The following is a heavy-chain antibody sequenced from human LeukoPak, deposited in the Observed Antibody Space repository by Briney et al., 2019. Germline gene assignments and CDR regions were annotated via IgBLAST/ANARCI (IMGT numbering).Heavy chain of an antibody. CDR2: IRGSGGST. CDR3: ARAPDETGTTDY. D-gene: IGHD1-1*01. CDR1: GFTFSSYA. V-gene: IGHV3-23*01. Sequence: GALRLSCAASGFTFSSYAMSWVRQAPGKGLEWVSAIRGSGGSTYYADSVKGRFTISRDNSKNTLYLQMNSLRAEDTAVYYCARAPDETGTTDYWGQGTLVTVSS. J-gene: IGHJ4*02.